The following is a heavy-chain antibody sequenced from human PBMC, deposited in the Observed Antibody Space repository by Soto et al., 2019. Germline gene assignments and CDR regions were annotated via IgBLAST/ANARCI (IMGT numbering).Heavy chain of an antibody. CDR2: IKHTGSS. Sequence: PLETLSLTCAVDTGSFSQYYWNWIRQSPGKGLEWIGKIKHTGSSSYNPSLRSRVSFSLDMSRNQFSLVLRSVTAADTAVYYCARGGSSDWQVALDIWGQGTMVTVSS. D-gene: IGHD6-19*01. CDR1: TGSFSQYY. J-gene: IGHJ3*02. V-gene: IGHV4-34*01. CDR3: ARGGSSDWQVALDI.